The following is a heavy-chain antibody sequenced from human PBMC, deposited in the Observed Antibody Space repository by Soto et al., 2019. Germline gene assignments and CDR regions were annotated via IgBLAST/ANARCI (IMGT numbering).Heavy chain of an antibody. CDR1: GGSISSYY. Sequence: QVQLQESGPGLVKPSETLSLTCTVSGGSISSYYWSWIRQPPGTGLEWIGYMYNTGSTGYNPSLKSRVTISVETSKNQSSLKLNAVSAEDTAVDYCASDLWRACGNACYPLGFCGRGTTLTVS. CDR3: ASDLWRACGNACYPLGF. J-gene: IGHJ6*02. D-gene: IGHD2-21*02. CDR2: MYNTGST. V-gene: IGHV4-59*01.